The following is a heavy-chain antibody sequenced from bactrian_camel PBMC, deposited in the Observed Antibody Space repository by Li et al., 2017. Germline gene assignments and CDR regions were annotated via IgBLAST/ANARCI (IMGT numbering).Heavy chain of an antibody. Sequence: HVQLVESGGGSVQTGGSLRLSCAASGLTYSRYCMGWFRQAPGKEREWVAHIISDGRPAVADSLKGRFTISRNNAKSTLYLQLSGLGTDDTAVYYCNRGRSTIRDDTWGQGTQVTVS. J-gene: IGHJ4*01. CDR2: IISDGRP. V-gene: IGHV3S26*01. CDR1: GLTYSRYC. CDR3: NRGRSTIRDDT.